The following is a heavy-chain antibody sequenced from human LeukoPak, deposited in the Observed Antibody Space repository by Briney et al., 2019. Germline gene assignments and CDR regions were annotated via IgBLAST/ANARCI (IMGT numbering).Heavy chain of an antibody. V-gene: IGHV4-34*01. D-gene: IGHD6-19*01. J-gene: IGHJ4*02. Sequence: PSETLPLTCAVYGGSFSGYYWSWIRQPPGKGLEWIGEINHSGSTNYNPSLKSRVTISVDTSKNQFSLKLSSVTAADTAVYYCARGRSSGWSVWGQGTLVTVSS. CDR1: GGSFSGYY. CDR3: ARGRSSGWSV. CDR2: INHSGST.